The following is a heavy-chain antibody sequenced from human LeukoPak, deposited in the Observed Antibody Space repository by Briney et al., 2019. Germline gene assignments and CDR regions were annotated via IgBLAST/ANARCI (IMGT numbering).Heavy chain of an antibody. CDR3: ARVEEYGPLDY. J-gene: IGHJ4*02. D-gene: IGHD2/OR15-2a*01. Sequence: GGSLRLSCAASGFTFSSYEMHWVRQAPGKGLEWVSYISTSGSTISYADSVRGRFTISRDNAQNSLYLHMNNLRAEDTAVYYCARVEEYGPLDYWGQGTLVTVSS. V-gene: IGHV3-48*03. CDR2: ISTSGSTI. CDR1: GFTFSSYE.